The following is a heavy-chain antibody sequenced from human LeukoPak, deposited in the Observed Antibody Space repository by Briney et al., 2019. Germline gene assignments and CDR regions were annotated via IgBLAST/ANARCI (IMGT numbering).Heavy chain of an antibody. CDR1: GGSISRYY. J-gene: IGHJ4*02. V-gene: IGHV4-59*01. CDR3: ARQDIVATIDY. Sequence: SETLSLTCTVSGGSISRYYWSWIRQPPGKGLECIGYFYYSGSTNYNPSLKSRVTISVDTSKNQFSLKLSSVTAADTAVYYCARQDIVATIDYWGQGTLVTVSS. CDR2: FYYSGST. D-gene: IGHD5-12*01.